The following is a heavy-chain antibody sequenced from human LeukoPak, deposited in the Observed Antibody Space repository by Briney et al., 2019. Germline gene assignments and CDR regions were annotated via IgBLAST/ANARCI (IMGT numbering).Heavy chain of an antibody. CDR3: TTVLRYYYDSNAFDI. Sequence: GGSLRLSCAASGFTFSNAWMSWVRQAPGKGLEWVGRIKSKTDGGTTDYAAPVKGRFTISRDDSKNMLYLQMNSLKTEDTAVYYCTTVLRYYYDSNAFDIWGQGTMVTVSS. J-gene: IGHJ3*02. V-gene: IGHV3-15*01. CDR2: IKSKTDGGTT. CDR1: GFTFSNAW. D-gene: IGHD3-22*01.